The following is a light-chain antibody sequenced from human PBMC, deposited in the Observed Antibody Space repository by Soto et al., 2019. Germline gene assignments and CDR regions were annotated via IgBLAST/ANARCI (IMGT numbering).Light chain of an antibody. Sequence: DVVMTQSPLSLPVTLGQPASISCRSSQSLAYSDGNTYLNWFQQRPGQSPRRLNYKVSNRDSGVPDRVNGSGSSADFTLKISSVEAEDVGVDYCMQGTHWPPRTFGQGTKVEIK. CDR3: MQGTHWPPRT. CDR1: QSLAYSDGNTY. J-gene: IGKJ1*01. CDR2: KVS. V-gene: IGKV2-30*01.